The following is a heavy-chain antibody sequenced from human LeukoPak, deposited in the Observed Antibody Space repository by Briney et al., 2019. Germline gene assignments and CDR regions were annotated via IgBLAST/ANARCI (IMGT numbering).Heavy chain of an antibody. Sequence: GGSLRLSCAASGFTFTTYWMSWVRQAPGKGLEWVANIKQDGTEKYYVDSVKGRCTISRDNAKNSLFLEMNSLRAEDTAVYYCARVLVTATSLTYDGFDMWGQGTMVTVSS. V-gene: IGHV3-7*01. J-gene: IGHJ3*02. CDR1: GFTFTTYW. D-gene: IGHD2-15*01. CDR3: ARVLVTATSLTYDGFDM. CDR2: IKQDGTEK.